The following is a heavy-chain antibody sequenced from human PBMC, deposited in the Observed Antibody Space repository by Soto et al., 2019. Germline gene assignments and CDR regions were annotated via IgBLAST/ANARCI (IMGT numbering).Heavy chain of an antibody. Sequence: EVQLLESGGGLVQPGGSLRLSCAASGFTFSSYAMSWVRQAPGRGLAWVAAISGDGGSTYYADSVKGRFTVSRENSKNTLYLEMNSVRAEDTAVYYCAKSEEAAIYDRSGNFDYWGQGTLGTVSS. CDR1: GFTFSSYA. CDR2: ISGDGGST. V-gene: IGHV3-23*01. D-gene: IGHD3-22*01. CDR3: AKSEEAAIYDRSGNFDY. J-gene: IGHJ4*02.